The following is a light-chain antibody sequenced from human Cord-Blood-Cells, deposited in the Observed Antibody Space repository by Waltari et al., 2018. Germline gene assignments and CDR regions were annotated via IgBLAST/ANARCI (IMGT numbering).Light chain of an antibody. V-gene: IGKV4-1*01. J-gene: IGKJ1*01. CDR2: WAS. Sequence: IVMTQYPDSLAVSLGERATINCKYSQSVLYSSNNKNYLAWYQQKPGQPPKLLIYWASTRESGVPDRFSGSGSGTDFTLTISSLQAEDVAVYYCQQYYSTPPAFGQGTKVEIK. CDR3: QQYYSTPPA. CDR1: QSVLYSSNNKNY.